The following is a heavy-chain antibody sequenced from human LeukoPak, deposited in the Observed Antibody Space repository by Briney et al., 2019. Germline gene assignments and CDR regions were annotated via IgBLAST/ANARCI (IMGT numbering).Heavy chain of an antibody. D-gene: IGHD3-10*01. CDR1: RGSITTYY. J-gene: IGHJ5*02. V-gene: IGHV4-59*01. Sequence: SETLSLTCTVSRGSITTYYWSWIRQPAGEGLEWIGNVYYSGSTTYNPSLKSRVSMSVDMSKNQFSLKLRSVTAADTATYYCATDRQEGGSGSYWFDPWGQGTQVTVSS. CDR2: VYYSGST. CDR3: ATDRQEGGSGSYWFDP.